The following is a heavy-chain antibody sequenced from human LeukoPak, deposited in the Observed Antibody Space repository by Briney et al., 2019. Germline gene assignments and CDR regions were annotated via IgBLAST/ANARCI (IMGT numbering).Heavy chain of an antibody. CDR2: IYYSGST. CDR3: ARDMGGTIFGVVNPAYFDY. Sequence: SETLSLTCTVSGGSISSYYWSWIRQPPGKGLEWIGYIYYSGSTNYNPSLKSRVTISVDTSKNQFSLKLSSVTAADTAVYYCARDMGGTIFGVVNPAYFDYWGQGTLVTVSS. J-gene: IGHJ4*02. D-gene: IGHD3-3*01. CDR1: GGSISSYY. V-gene: IGHV4-59*01.